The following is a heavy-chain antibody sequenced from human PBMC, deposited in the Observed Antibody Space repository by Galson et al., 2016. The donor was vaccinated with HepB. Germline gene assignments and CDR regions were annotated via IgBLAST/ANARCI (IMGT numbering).Heavy chain of an antibody. CDR3: VRWVSGAADY. V-gene: IGHV3-72*01. CDR2: TRNRRNSFIT. D-gene: IGHD5/OR15-5a*01. Sequence: SLRLSCAASGYTSSDHYMGWVRQATGKGLEWVGRTRNRRNSFITEYAASVRGRFTISRDDSKNSVYLQMNSLKTEDTAVYYCVRWVSGAADYWGQGALVTVSS. CDR1: GYTSSDHY. J-gene: IGHJ4*02.